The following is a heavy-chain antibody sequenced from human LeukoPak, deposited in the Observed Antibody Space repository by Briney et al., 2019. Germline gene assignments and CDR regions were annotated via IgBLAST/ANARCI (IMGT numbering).Heavy chain of an antibody. V-gene: IGHV1-24*01. Sequence: ASVKVSCKVSGYTLTELSMHWVRQAPGKGLEWMGGFDPEDGETIYAQKFQGRVTMTEDTSTDTAYMELSSLRSEDTAVYYCATGTGDGFYDAFDIWGQGTMVTVSS. CDR2: FDPEDGET. CDR3: ATGTGDGFYDAFDI. J-gene: IGHJ3*02. CDR1: GYTLTELS. D-gene: IGHD7-27*01.